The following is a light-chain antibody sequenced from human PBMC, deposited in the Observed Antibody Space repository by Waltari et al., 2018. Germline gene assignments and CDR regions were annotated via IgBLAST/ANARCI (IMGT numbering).Light chain of an antibody. CDR2: WAS. Sequence: DIVMTQSPDSLAVSLGERATSDRKSSQSVLSSYNNKNYIAWYQKKPGQPPKLLIYWASTRGSGVPDRFSGSGSGTDFTLTISSLQAEDVAVYYCHHYYIPPLTFGQGTRLEIK. CDR3: HHYYIPPLT. J-gene: IGKJ5*01. CDR1: QSVLSSYNNKNY. V-gene: IGKV4-1*01.